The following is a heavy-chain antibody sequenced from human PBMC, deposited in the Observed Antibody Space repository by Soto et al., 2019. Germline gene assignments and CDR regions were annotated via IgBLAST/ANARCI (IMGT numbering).Heavy chain of an antibody. CDR3: ARGGGSDYFDY. J-gene: IGHJ4*02. V-gene: IGHV4-30-2*01. Sequence: TLSLTCTVSGASITFGGYSWSWIRQTPGKGLEWIGYINHLETTFYNPSFESRLTLSIDRAKNQFSLKLQYMSAADRAVYFCARGGGSDYFDYWGQATMVTVSS. D-gene: IGHD1-26*01. CDR1: GASITFGGYS. CDR2: INHLETT.